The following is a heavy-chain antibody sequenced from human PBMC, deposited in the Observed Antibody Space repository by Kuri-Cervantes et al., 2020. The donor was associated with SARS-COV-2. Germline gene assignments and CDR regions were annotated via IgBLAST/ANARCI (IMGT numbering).Heavy chain of an antibody. V-gene: IGHV4-39*01. CDR1: GGSISSSSYY. CDR2: IYYSGST. J-gene: IGHJ4*02. Sequence: GSLRLSCTVSGGSISSSSYYWGWIRQPPGKGLEWIGSIYYSGSTYYNPSLKSRVTISVDTSKNQFSLKLSSVTAADTAVYYCARFGVVIAIGFDYWGQGTLVTVSS. CDR3: ARFGVVIAIGFDY. D-gene: IGHD2-21*01.